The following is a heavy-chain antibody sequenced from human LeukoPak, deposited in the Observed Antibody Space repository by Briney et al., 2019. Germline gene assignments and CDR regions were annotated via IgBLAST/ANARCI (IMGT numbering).Heavy chain of an antibody. CDR2: ISYDGSIQ. Sequence: GGSLRLSCAASGFTFTNYWMSWVRQAPGKGLECVAYISYDGSIQLYGDSVKGRFTISRDNSKDMLFLQMNSLRVDDTAIYYCVGEVGSRQMNSWGQGTLVTVSS. V-gene: IGHV3-30*02. CDR3: VGEVGSRQMNS. CDR1: GFTFTNYW. D-gene: IGHD1-26*01. J-gene: IGHJ4*02.